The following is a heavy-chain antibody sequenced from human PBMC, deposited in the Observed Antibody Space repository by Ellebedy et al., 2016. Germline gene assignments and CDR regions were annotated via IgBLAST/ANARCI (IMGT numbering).Heavy chain of an antibody. CDR1: GGTFSSYP. CDR2: ISAYNGNT. J-gene: IGHJ6*02. Sequence: ASVKVSCKASGGTFSSYPIGWMRQAPGQGLEWVGWISAYNGNTNYAQKIQGRVTMTTDTSTSTAYMDLRSLRSDDTAVYYCARDFTAMVPGSRYGMDVWGQGTTVTVSS. D-gene: IGHD5-18*01. CDR3: ARDFTAMVPGSRYGMDV. V-gene: IGHV1-18*01.